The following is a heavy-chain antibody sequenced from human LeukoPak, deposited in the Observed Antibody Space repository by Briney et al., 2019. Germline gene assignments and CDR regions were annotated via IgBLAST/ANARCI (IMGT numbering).Heavy chain of an antibody. Sequence: PGGSLRLSCAASGFTFSSYSMNWVRQAPGEGLEWVSSISSSSYIYYADSVKGRFTISRDNAKNSLYLQMNRLRAEDTAVYYCARDQGYYGSGDSWFDPWGQGTLVTVSS. D-gene: IGHD3-10*01. J-gene: IGHJ5*02. CDR1: GFTFSSYS. CDR2: ISSSSYI. CDR3: ARDQGYYGSGDSWFDP. V-gene: IGHV3-21*01.